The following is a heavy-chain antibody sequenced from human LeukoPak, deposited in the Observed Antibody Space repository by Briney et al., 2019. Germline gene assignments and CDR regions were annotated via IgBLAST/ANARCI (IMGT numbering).Heavy chain of an antibody. V-gene: IGHV4-61*02. D-gene: IGHD3-22*01. Sequence: SETLSLTCTVSGNSISSGDYYWSWIRQPAGKGLEWIGRIYTSGSTTYNPSLKSRVTISGDTSEDQFSLRLSSVTAADTAVYYCARASYSYDISGWVPFDYWGQGTLVTVSS. CDR2: IYTSGST. J-gene: IGHJ4*02. CDR3: ARASYSYDISGWVPFDY. CDR1: GNSISSGDYY.